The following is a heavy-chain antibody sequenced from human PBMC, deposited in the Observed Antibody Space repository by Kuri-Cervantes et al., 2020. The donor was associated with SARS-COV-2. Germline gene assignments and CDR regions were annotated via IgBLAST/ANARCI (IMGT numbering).Heavy chain of an antibody. CDR3: ARNVKYRQPYYYMDV. Sequence: ESLKISCAVSGYSISSGYYWGWIRQPPGKGLEWIGSIYHSGSTYYNPSLKSRVTISVDTSKNQFSLKLSSVTAADTAVYYCARNVKYRQPYYYMDVWGKGTTVTVSS. V-gene: IGHV4-38-2*01. J-gene: IGHJ6*03. D-gene: IGHD6-6*01. CDR1: GYSISSGYY. CDR2: IYHSGST.